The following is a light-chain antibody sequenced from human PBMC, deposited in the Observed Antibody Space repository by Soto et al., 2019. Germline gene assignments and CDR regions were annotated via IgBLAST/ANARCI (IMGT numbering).Light chain of an antibody. Sequence: QSVLTQPPSVSGAPGQRVTISCTGSSSNIGAGYDVHWYQQLPGTAPKLLIYGNNNRPSGVPDRFSGSKSGTSASLAITGLQAEDEADYYCQSYDSSLSGYVVFGGGTKL. CDR1: SSNIGAGYD. CDR2: GNN. V-gene: IGLV1-40*01. CDR3: QSYDSSLSGYVV. J-gene: IGLJ2*01.